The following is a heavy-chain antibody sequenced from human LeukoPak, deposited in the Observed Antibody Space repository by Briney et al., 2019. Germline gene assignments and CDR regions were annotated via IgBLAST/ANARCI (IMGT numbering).Heavy chain of an antibody. D-gene: IGHD3-10*01. CDR3: ASGWLLWFGELKS. Sequence: PGGSLRLSCAASGFTFSSYEMNWVRQAPGKGLEWVSSISSSSSYIYYADSVKGRFTISRDNAKNSLYLQMNSLRAEDTAVYYCASGWLLWFGELKSWGQGTLVTVSS. CDR2: ISSSSSYI. J-gene: IGHJ4*02. CDR1: GFTFSSYE. V-gene: IGHV3-21*01.